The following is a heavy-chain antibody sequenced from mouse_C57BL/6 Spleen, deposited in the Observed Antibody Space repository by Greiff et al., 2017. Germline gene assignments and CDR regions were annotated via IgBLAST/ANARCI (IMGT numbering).Heavy chain of an antibody. CDR2: ISYDGSN. CDR1: GYSITSGYY. D-gene: IGHD2-2*01. V-gene: IGHV3-6*01. J-gene: IGHJ4*01. CDR3: ARDGGYGVSMDY. Sequence: EVQLVESGPGLVKPSQSLSLTCSVPGYSITSGYYWNWIRQFPGNKLEWMGYISYDGSNNYNPSLKNRISITRDTSKYQFFLKLKSVTTEDTATYYCARDGGYGVSMDYWGQGTSVTVSS.